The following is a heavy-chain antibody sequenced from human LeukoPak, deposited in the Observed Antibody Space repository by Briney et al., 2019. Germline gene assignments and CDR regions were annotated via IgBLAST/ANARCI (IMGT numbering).Heavy chain of an antibody. J-gene: IGHJ4*02. CDR3: ARGYYDSSGPFDY. D-gene: IGHD3-22*01. Sequence: ASVKVSCKASGYTITSYGISWVRQAPGQGLEWMGWINPNSGGTNYAQKFQGWVTMTRDTSISTAYMELSRLRSDDTAVYYCARGYYDSSGPFDYWGQGTLVTVSS. V-gene: IGHV1-2*04. CDR1: GYTITSYG. CDR2: INPNSGGT.